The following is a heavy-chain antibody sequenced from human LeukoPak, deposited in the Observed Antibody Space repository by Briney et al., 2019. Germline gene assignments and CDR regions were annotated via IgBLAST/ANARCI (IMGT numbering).Heavy chain of an antibody. D-gene: IGHD3-3*01. CDR2: IKQHGSEK. CDR3: AKDRGLRFPNYMDV. CDR1: GFTFSSYW. V-gene: IGHV3-7*03. J-gene: IGHJ6*03. Sequence: PGGSLRLSCVASGFTFSSYWMTWVRQAPGKGLEWVANIKQHGSEKYYVDSVKGRFTISRDNSKNTLYLQMNSLRAEDTAVYYCAKDRGLRFPNYMDVWGKGTTVTVSS.